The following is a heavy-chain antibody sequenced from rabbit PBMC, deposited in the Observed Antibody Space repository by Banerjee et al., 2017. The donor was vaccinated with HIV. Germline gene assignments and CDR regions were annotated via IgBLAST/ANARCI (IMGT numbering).Heavy chain of an antibody. D-gene: IGHD6-1*01. Sequence: QEQLKETGGGLVQPGGSLTLSCKASGFDVSSYYMSWVRQAPGKGLEWIAIIYTGQGNADYASWVNGRFTISSDNAQNTVDLQMTSLTAADTATYFCARDPVNDDGYAPDLWGPGTLVTVS. CDR1: GFDVSSYY. CDR3: ARDPVNDDGYAPDL. CDR2: IYTGQGNA. J-gene: IGHJ6*01. V-gene: IGHV1S47*01.